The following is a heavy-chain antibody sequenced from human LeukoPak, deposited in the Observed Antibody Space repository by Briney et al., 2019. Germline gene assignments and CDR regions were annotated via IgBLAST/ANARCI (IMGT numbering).Heavy chain of an antibody. CDR1: GGSISSGSYY. CDR2: IYTSGST. J-gene: IGHJ3*02. V-gene: IGHV4-61*02. CDR3: ARDPYYRGVIHAFDI. Sequence: PSQTLSLTCTVSGGSISSGSYYWSWIRQPPGKRLEWIGRIYTSGSTNYNPSLKSRVTMSVDMSKNQFSLKLSSVTAADTAVYYCARDPYYRGVIHAFDIWGQGTMVTVSS. D-gene: IGHD3-10*01.